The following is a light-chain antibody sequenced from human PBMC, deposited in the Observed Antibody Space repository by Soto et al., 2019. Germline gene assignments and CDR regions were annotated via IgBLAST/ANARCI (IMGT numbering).Light chain of an antibody. CDR3: QQYNNWPQWT. V-gene: IGKV3-15*01. Sequence: EIVKTQSPATLTVSPGERATLSCRASQSVTGNLAWYQQKPGQAPRLLIYGASTRATGIPARFSGSGSGTEFTLTISSLQSEDFAVYYCQQYNNWPQWTFGQGTKVGIK. CDR1: QSVTGN. J-gene: IGKJ1*01. CDR2: GAS.